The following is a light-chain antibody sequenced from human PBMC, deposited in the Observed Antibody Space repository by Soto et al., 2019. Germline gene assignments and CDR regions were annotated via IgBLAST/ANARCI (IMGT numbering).Light chain of an antibody. Sequence: EIVLTQSPGTLSLSPGERATLSCRASQSVSNNYLAWYQQKPGQAPRLLIYGASNRATGIPARFSGSGSGTDFTLTISRLEPEDFAVYYCQQCGSSSTFGQGTRLEIK. CDR2: GAS. CDR1: QSVSNNY. V-gene: IGKV3-20*01. J-gene: IGKJ5*01. CDR3: QQCGSSST.